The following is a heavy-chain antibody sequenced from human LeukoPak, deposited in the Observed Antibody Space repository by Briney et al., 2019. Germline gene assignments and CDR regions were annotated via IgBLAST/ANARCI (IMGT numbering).Heavy chain of an antibody. J-gene: IGHJ3*02. CDR1: GFTFSTYS. Sequence: GGSLRLSCAASGFTFSTYSMNWVRQAPGKGLEWVSYISSGSSPVYYADSVKGRFTISRDNAKNSLYLQMNSLRAEDTAVYYCARDRAMAGLDAFDIWGQGTLVTVSS. V-gene: IGHV3-48*04. CDR3: ARDRAMAGLDAFDI. CDR2: ISSGSSPV. D-gene: IGHD6-19*01.